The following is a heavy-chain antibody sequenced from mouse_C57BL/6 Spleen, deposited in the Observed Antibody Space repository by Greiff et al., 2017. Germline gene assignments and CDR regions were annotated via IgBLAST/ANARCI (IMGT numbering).Heavy chain of an antibody. CDR1: GYSITSGYY. CDR2: ISYDGSN. CDR3: ARGDVYYYAMDY. D-gene: IGHD3-3*01. Sequence: ESGPGLVKPSQSLSLTCSVTGYSITSGYYWNWIRQFPGNKLEWMGYISYDGSNNYNPSLKNRISITRDTSKNQCFLKLNSVTTEDTATYCCARGDVYYYAMDYWGQGTSVTVSS. V-gene: IGHV3-6*01. J-gene: IGHJ4*01.